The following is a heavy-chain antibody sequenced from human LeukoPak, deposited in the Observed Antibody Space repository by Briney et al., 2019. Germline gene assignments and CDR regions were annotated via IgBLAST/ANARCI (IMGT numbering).Heavy chain of an antibody. CDR2: IKSDGSST. J-gene: IGHJ4*02. V-gene: IGHV3-74*01. CDR1: GFTFRRKW. CDR3: ALFSWPYY. Sequence: PGGSLRLSCAASGFTFRRKWMHWVPQAPGKGLVWVSRIKSDGSSTSYADSVKGRFTISRDNAKNTLYLQMNSLRAEDTAVYYCALFSWPYYWGQGTLVTVSS.